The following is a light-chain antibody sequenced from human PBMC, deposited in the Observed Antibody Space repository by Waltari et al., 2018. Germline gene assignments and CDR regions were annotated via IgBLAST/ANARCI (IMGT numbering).Light chain of an antibody. V-gene: IGLV2-11*01. CDR2: DVS. CDR3: CSFAGSYTYV. CDR1: SRDVAGYQY. J-gene: IGLJ1*01. Sequence: QSALTQPRSVSGSPGQSVTISCTGTSRDVAGYQYVSWFQQHPGKVPKLLIYDVSERPSDVPDRFSGSKSANTASLTISGLQTEDEADYYCCSFAGSYTYVFGTGTRVTVL.